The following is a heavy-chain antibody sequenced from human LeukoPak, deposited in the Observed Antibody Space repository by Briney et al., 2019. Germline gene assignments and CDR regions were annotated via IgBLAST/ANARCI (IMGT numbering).Heavy chain of an antibody. D-gene: IGHD2-15*01. J-gene: IGHJ4*02. CDR2: ISSSSSYI. CDR1: GFTFSSYS. Sequence: GGSLRLSCAASGFTFSSYSMNWVRQAPGKGLEWVSSISSSSSYIYYADSVKGRLTISRDNAKNSLYLQMNSLRAEDTAVYYCARSYCSGGSCYLVPFPNSAYFDYWGQGTLVTVSS. V-gene: IGHV3-21*01. CDR3: ARSYCSGGSCYLVPFPNSAYFDY.